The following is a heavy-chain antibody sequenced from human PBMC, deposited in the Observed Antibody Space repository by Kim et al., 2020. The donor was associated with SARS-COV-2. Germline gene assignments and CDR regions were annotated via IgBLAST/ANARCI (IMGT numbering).Heavy chain of an antibody. CDR2: ISWNSGII. CDR3: AKDSYCRGLD. CDR1: GFTFDDYA. Sequence: GGSLRLSCAASGFTFDDYAMHWVRQAPGKGLEWVAGISWNSGIICYADSVKGRFTISSDNAKTPLYLPKNRLRAEDTVLYYCAKDSYCRGLDWGRGAL. J-gene: IGHJ4*03. V-gene: IGHV3-9*01. D-gene: IGHD2-15*01.